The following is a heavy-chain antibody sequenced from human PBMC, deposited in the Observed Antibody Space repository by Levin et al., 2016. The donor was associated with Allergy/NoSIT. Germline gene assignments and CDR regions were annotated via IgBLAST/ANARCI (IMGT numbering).Heavy chain of an antibody. D-gene: IGHD5-24*01. CDR2: INHSGST. Sequence: SETLSLTCAVYGGSFSGYYWSWIRQPPGKGLEWIGEINHSGSTNYNPSLKSRVTISVDTSKNQFSLKLSSVTAADTAVYYCARRRWLQLTFGYWGQGTLVTVSS. J-gene: IGHJ4*02. CDR3: ARRRWLQLTFGY. CDR1: GGSFSGYY. V-gene: IGHV4-34*01.